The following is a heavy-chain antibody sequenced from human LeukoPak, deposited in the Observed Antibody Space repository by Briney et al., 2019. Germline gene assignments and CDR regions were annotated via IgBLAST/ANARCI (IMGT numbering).Heavy chain of an antibody. D-gene: IGHD6-19*01. CDR1: GFTFSSYS. J-gene: IGHJ4*02. CDR3: ARKGIAVAGPFDY. V-gene: IGHV3-21*01. CDR2: ISFSSRYI. Sequence: GGSLKLSCAASGFTFSSYSMNWVRQAPGKGLEWVSSISFSSRYIYYEDSVKGRFTISRDNAKNSLSLLMNSLRAEDTAVYYCARKGIAVAGPFDYWGQGTLVTVSS.